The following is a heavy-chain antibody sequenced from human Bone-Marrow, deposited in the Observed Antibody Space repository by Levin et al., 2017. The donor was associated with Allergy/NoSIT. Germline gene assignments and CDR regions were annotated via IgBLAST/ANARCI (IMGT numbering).Heavy chain of an antibody. CDR2: VFSSGRT. J-gene: IGHJ4*03. D-gene: IGHD2-21*02. CDR1: AGSIYTTNFY. Sequence: SETLSLTCTVSAGSIYTTNFYWGWIRQPPGKGLEWIGTVFSSGRTFYNPSLMNRVTVSIDTSKNQFSLKPNSVTAADTAVYFWAKAVAAIHGRLGGVAGYFDSWGQGTLVTVSS. V-gene: IGHV4-39*01. CDR3: AKAVAAIHGRLGGVAGYFDS.